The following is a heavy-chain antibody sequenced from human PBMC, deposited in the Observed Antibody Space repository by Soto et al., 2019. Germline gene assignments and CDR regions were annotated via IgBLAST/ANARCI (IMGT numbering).Heavy chain of an antibody. CDR1: GYTFTSYA. D-gene: IGHD6-19*01. Sequence: QVQLVQSGAEVKKPGASVKVSCKASGYTFTSYAIHLVRQAPGQRLEWMGVVNTGNGNTKYSQKFQGRVTISRDTSASTAYVDLSSLRSEDTALYYCARGHWLASFDYWGQGTLVTVSS. CDR3: ARGHWLASFDY. CDR2: VNTGNGNT. J-gene: IGHJ4*02. V-gene: IGHV1-3*04.